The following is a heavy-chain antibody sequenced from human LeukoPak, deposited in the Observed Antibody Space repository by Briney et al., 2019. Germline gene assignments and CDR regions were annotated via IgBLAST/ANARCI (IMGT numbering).Heavy chain of an antibody. J-gene: IGHJ4*02. Sequence: ASVKVSCKASGYTFTSYDINWVRQATGQGLEWMGWMNPNSDNTGYAQKFQGRVTMTRNTSISTAYMELSSLRSDDTAVYYCARRRGFSGTTIGYWGQGTLVTVSS. CDR2: MNPNSDNT. CDR3: ARRRGFSGTTIGY. D-gene: IGHD1-1*01. CDR1: GYTFTSYD. V-gene: IGHV1-8*01.